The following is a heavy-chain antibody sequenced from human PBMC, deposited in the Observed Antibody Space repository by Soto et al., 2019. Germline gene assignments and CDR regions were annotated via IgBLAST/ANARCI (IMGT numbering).Heavy chain of an antibody. CDR1: GDSVSSNNAA. CDR3: ASFSFDF. J-gene: IGHJ4*02. CDR2: TYYRSKWYY. Sequence: SQTLSLTCAISGDSVSSNNAAWHWIRQSPSRSLEWLGKTYYRSKWYYDYAASVKSRITINPDTSKNQFSLHLNSVTPEDTAVNYCASFSFDFWGQGALVTVSS. D-gene: IGHD3-3*01. V-gene: IGHV6-1*01.